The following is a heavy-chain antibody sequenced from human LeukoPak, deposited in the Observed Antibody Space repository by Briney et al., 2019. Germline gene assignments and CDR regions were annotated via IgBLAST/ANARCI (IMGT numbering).Heavy chain of an antibody. CDR2: ISFDGSRK. V-gene: IGHV3-30-3*01. J-gene: IGHJ4*02. Sequence: GGSLRLSCAASGFTFSPYAMHWVRQAPGKGLEWVAVISFDGSRKSYADSVTGRFTISRDNSKNTLYLQMNSLRAEDTAVYYCARDAHTYFDDWGRGTLVTVSS. CDR1: GFTFSPYA. CDR3: ARDAHTYFDD.